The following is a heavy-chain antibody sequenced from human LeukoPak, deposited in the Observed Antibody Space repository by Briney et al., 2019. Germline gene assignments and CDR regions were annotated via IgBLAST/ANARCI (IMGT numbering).Heavy chain of an antibody. CDR3: ARVAMVRGVITSTWFDP. D-gene: IGHD3-10*01. CDR1: GGTFSSYA. V-gene: IGHV1-69*04. J-gene: IGHJ5*02. Sequence: SVKVSCKASGGTFSSYAISWVRQAPGQGLEWMGRIIPILGIANYAQKFQGRVTITADKSTGTAYMKLSSLRSEDTAVYYCARVAMVRGVITSTWFDPWGQGTLVTVSS. CDR2: IIPILGIA.